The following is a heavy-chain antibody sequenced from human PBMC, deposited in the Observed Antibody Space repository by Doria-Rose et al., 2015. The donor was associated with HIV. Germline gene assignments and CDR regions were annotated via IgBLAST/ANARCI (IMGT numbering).Heavy chain of an antibody. J-gene: IGHJ3*02. CDR1: GASISSGSRY. V-gene: IGHV4-31*03. CDR3: ASGEDTSNSGMAFDI. D-gene: IGHD7-27*01. Sequence: ESGPGLVKPSQTLSLTCTVSGASISSGSRYWSWIRQHPGKGLEWIGNIYSSGSAYYSPSLESRLTISLDSSSNRFSLKVRSVTAADTASYFCASGEDTSNSGMAFDIWGQGTMVTVSS. CDR2: IYSSGSA.